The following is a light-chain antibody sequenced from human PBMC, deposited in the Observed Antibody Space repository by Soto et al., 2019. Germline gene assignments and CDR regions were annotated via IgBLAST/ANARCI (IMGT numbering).Light chain of an antibody. V-gene: IGKV3-15*01. CDR1: QSISSN. CDR3: QQYNKWPQLT. Sequence: EIVMTQSPATLSVSPGERATLSCRASQSISSNLAWYQQKPGQAPRLLIYHGSTRATGIPARFTGSGYGTEFTFTISSLQSEDFAVYDSQQYNKWPQLTFGGETTVEIK. CDR2: HGS. J-gene: IGKJ4*01.